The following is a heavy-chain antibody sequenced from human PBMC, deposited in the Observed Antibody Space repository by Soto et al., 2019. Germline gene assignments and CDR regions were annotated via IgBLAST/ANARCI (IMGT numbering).Heavy chain of an antibody. J-gene: IGHJ1*01. Sequence: QVQLVESGGGVVQPGRSLRLSCAASGFTFSSYGMHWVRQAPGKGLEWVAVISYDGSNKYYADSVKGRFTISRDNSKNTVCLEMNSLRAGDTAWDYCAKGQVTVVTPGYFQHWGQGTLVTVSS. CDR1: GFTFSSYG. CDR2: ISYDGSNK. V-gene: IGHV3-30*18. D-gene: IGHD2-21*02. CDR3: AKGQVTVVTPGYFQH.